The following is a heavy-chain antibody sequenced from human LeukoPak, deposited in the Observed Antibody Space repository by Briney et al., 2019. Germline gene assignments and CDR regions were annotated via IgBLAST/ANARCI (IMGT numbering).Heavy chain of an antibody. D-gene: IGHD4-17*01. J-gene: IGHJ5*02. CDR2: TSASGGST. CDR1: GFTVSSNY. V-gene: IGHV3-23*01. Sequence: PGGSLRLSCAASGFTVSSNYMSWVRQAPGKGLEWVSGTSASGGSTYYADSVKGRFTISRDNSKNMLYLQMNSLRAEDTAVYYCAKGGGYGDDGFDPWGQGTLVTVSS. CDR3: AKGGGYGDDGFDP.